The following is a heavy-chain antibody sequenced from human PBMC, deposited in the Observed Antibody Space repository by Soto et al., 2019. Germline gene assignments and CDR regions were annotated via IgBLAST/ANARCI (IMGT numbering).Heavy chain of an antibody. J-gene: IGHJ4*02. CDR3: AHRWELLGFDC. CDR1: GFSLNTSGVD. V-gene: IGHV2-5*01. D-gene: IGHD1-26*01. CDR2: MYWNDDK. Sequence: SGPTLVNPTQPLTLTCTFSGFSLNTSGVDVAWIRQPPGKALEWLAVMYWNDDKRYNPSLKSRLTITSDTSKNQVVLSMTNLAPVDTATYYCAHRWELLGFDCWGQGALVTVSS.